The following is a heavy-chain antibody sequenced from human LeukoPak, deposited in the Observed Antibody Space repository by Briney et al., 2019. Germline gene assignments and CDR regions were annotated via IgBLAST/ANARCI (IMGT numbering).Heavy chain of an antibody. CDR3: ARGVWYYYDSSGYWPYFDY. J-gene: IGHJ4*02. V-gene: IGHV4-59*01. D-gene: IGHD3-22*01. CDR2: IYYSGST. CDR1: GGSISSYY. Sequence: SETLSPTCTVSGGSISSYYWSWIRQPPGKGLEWIGYIYYSGSTNYNPSLKSRVTISVDTSKNQFSLKLSSVTAADTAVYYCARGVWYYYDSSGYWPYFDYWGQGTLVTVSS.